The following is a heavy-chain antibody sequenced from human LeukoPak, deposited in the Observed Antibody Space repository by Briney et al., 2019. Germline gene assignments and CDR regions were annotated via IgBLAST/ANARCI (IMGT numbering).Heavy chain of an antibody. Sequence: ASVKVSCMAPGYTFTSYGISWVRQAPGQGREWMGWISAYNGNTNYARKVQGRVTMTTDTSTSTAYMELSSLRSDDTAVYYCARDLEPYDILTGYFRWFDPWGQGTLVTVSS. V-gene: IGHV1-18*01. CDR1: GYTFTSYG. CDR2: ISAYNGNT. D-gene: IGHD3-9*01. J-gene: IGHJ5*02. CDR3: ARDLEPYDILTGYFRWFDP.